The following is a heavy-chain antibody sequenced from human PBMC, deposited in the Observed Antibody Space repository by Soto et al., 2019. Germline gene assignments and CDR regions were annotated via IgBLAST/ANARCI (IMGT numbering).Heavy chain of an antibody. V-gene: IGHV4-30-4*01. D-gene: IGHD7-27*01. CDR2: IDYSGST. J-gene: IGHJ4*02. CDR1: GGSISSGDYY. Sequence: QVQLQESGPGLVKPSQTLSLTCTVSGGSISSGDYYWSWIRQPPGKGLEWIGYIDYSGSTYYNPSLKSRITISVDTSKNQFSLKLSSVTAADTAVYYCAREQRKTGDHDYWGQGTLVTVSS. CDR3: AREQRKTGDHDY.